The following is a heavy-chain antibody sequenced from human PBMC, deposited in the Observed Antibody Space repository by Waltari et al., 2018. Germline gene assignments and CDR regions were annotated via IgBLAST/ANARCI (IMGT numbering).Heavy chain of an antibody. CDR1: GGSFSGYY. J-gene: IGHJ5*02. CDR3: ARGRIAARPNWFDP. V-gene: IGHV4-34*01. CDR2: INHSGST. D-gene: IGHD6-6*01. Sequence: QVQLQQWGAGLLKPSETLSLTCAVYGGSFSGYYWSWIRQPPGKGLEWIGEINHSGSTNYNPSLKSRVTIAVDTSKNQFSLKLSSVTAADTAVYYCARGRIAARPNWFDPWGQGTLVTVSS.